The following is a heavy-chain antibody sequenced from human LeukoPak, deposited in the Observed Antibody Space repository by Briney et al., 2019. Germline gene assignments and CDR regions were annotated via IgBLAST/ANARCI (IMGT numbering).Heavy chain of an antibody. Sequence: SETLSLTCTVSGGSISGSSYYWSWIRQPPGKGLEWIGYIYYSGSTNYNPSLKSRVTISVDTSKNQFSLKLSSVTAADTAVYYCARAVTAIWNDYWGQGTLVTVSS. J-gene: IGHJ4*02. V-gene: IGHV4-61*01. CDR2: IYYSGST. CDR1: GGSISGSSYY. D-gene: IGHD2-21*02. CDR3: ARAVTAIWNDY.